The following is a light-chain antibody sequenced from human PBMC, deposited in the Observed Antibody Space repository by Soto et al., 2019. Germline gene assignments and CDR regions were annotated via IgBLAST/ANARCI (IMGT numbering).Light chain of an antibody. CDR3: SSYTGSSTPLV. Sequence: QSALTQPASVSGSPGQSITISCTGTSSDVGGYNYVSWYQQHPGKAPKLMIDDVSNRPSGVSNRFSGSKSGNTASLTISGLQAEDEADYYCSSYTGSSTPLVFGGGTKLTVL. CDR2: DVS. V-gene: IGLV2-14*01. J-gene: IGLJ2*01. CDR1: SSDVGGYNY.